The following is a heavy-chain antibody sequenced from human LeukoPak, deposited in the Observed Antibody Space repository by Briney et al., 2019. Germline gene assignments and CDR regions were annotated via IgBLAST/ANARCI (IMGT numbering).Heavy chain of an antibody. Sequence: GGSLRLSCTASGFTFGDYAMSWVRQAPGKGLEWVGFIRSKAYGGTTEYAASVKGRFTISRDDSKSIAYLQMNSLKTEDTAVYYSTRVGGSNSYYFDYWGQGTLVTVSS. CDR3: TRVGGSNSYYFDY. J-gene: IGHJ4*02. D-gene: IGHD1-26*01. CDR2: IRSKAYGGTT. V-gene: IGHV3-49*04. CDR1: GFTFGDYA.